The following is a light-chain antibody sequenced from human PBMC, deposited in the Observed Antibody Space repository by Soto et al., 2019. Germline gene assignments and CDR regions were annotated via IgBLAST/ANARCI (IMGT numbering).Light chain of an antibody. J-gene: IGKJ3*01. Sequence: EIVLTQSPGTLSLSKGERATLSCRASQSVSSSYLAWYQQKPGQAPRLLIYGASSRATGIPDRFSGSGSGTDFTLTISRLEPEDFAVYYCQHYGSSLLFTFGPGTKVDIK. CDR3: QHYGSSLLFT. CDR1: QSVSSSY. V-gene: IGKV3-20*01. CDR2: GAS.